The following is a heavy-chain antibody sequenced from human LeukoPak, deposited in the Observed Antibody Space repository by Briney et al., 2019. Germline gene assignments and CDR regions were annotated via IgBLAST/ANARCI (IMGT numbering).Heavy chain of an antibody. V-gene: IGHV3-23*01. J-gene: IGHJ4*02. D-gene: IGHD5-12*01. Sequence: GGSLRLSCAASGFPLSGYSMNWVRQAPGKGLEWVSSISASGGGTYYADSVKGRFTISRDTSKNTLYLQMNSLRAEDTAVYYCAPLAATTDYWGQGTLVTVSS. CDR3: APLAATTDY. CDR1: GFPLSGYS. CDR2: ISASGGGT.